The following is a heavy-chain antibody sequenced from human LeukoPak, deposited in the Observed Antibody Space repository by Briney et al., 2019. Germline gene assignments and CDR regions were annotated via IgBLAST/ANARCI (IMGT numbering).Heavy chain of an antibody. V-gene: IGHV4-34*01. Sequence: SETLSLTCAVYGGSFSGYYWSWIRQPPGKGLEWIGEINHSGSTNCNPSLKSRVTISVDTSKNQFSLKLSSVTAADTAVYYCARGGRQWWSSWFDPWGQGTLVTVSS. CDR2: INHSGST. J-gene: IGHJ5*02. CDR1: GGSFSGYY. D-gene: IGHD2-15*01. CDR3: ARGGRQWWSSWFDP.